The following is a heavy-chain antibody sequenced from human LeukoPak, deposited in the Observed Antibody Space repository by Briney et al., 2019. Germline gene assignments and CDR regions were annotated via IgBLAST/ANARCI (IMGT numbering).Heavy chain of an antibody. CDR3: AIYPSDSSGYFSY. CDR1: GYTFSSCA. Sequence: ASVKVSCKASGYTFSSCAISWVRQAPGQRLECMGWIDTKTGNPTYAQAFIGRFVFSLDTSVSTAYLQISSLKAEDTAVYYCAIYPSDSSGYFSYWGQGALVTVSS. D-gene: IGHD3-22*01. V-gene: IGHV7-4-1*02. J-gene: IGHJ4*02. CDR2: IDTKTGNP.